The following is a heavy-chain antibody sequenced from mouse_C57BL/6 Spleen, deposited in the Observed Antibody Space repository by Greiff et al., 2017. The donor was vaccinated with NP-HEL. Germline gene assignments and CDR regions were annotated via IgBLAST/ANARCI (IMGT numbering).Heavy chain of an antibody. CDR2: INPSSGYT. J-gene: IGHJ2*01. D-gene: IGHD2-3*01. CDR1: GYTFTSYT. Sequence: VQLQQSGAELSRPGASVKMSCKASGYTFTSYTMHWVKQRPGQGLEWIGYINPSSGYTKYNQKFKDKATLTEDKSSSTAYMQLSSLTSEDSAVYYCARRGDGYFDYWGKGTTRTVSS. CDR3: ARRGDGYFDY. V-gene: IGHV1-4*01.